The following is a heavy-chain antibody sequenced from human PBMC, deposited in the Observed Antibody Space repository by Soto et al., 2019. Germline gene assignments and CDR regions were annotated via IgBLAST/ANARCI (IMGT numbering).Heavy chain of an antibody. CDR3: ARLGYSSAFGP. D-gene: IGHD6-25*01. CDR1: GFTFSNYA. V-gene: IGHV3-23*01. Sequence: GGSLRLSCAASGFTFSNYAMSWVRQAPGKGLEWVSTISGGGSSTYYADSVKGRFTISRDNSKNTLNLQMNSLRAEDTTIYYCARLGYSSAFGPWGQGTLVTVSS. J-gene: IGHJ5*02. CDR2: ISGGGSST.